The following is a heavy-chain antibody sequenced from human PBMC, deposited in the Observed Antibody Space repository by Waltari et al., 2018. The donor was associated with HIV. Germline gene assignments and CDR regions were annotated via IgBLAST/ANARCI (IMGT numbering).Heavy chain of an antibody. CDR3: ARIRDGIRVYGSGYYFDY. D-gene: IGHD3-10*01. CDR1: GFSLSNDRMV. V-gene: IGHV2-26*01. Sequence: QVTLKESCPVLVKPTETPTLTCTVSGFSLSNDRMVVSWIRQPPGKALEWLAHIFSNDEKSYSTSLKSRLTIAKDTSRSQVVLTMTNMDRVDTATYYCARIRDGIRVYGSGYYFDYWGQGTLVTVSS. CDR2: IFSNDEK. J-gene: IGHJ4*02.